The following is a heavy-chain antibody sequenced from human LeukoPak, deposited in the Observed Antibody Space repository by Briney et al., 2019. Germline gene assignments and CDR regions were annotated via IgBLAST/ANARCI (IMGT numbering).Heavy chain of an antibody. D-gene: IGHD6-13*01. CDR1: GGSFSGYY. CDR2: INHSGST. V-gene: IGHV4-34*01. CDR3: ARHSTSGYSSSWYNFDY. J-gene: IGHJ4*02. Sequence: KPSETLSLTCAVYGGSFSGYYWSWTRQPPGKGLEWIGEINHSGSTNYNPSLKSRVTISVDTSKNQFSLKLSSVTAADTAVYYCARHSTSGYSSSWYNFDYWGQGTLVTVSS.